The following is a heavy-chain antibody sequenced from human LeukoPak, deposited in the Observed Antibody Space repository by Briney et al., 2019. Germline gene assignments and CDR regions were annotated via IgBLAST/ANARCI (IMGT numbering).Heavy chain of an antibody. D-gene: IGHD6-13*01. CDR1: GGTFSIYA. CDR3: ARVRVNKASIAAAGRSWFDP. V-gene: IGHV1-69*06. J-gene: IGHJ5*02. CDR2: IIPIFGTA. Sequence: SVKVSCKASGGTFSIYAISWVRQAPGQGLEWMGGIIPIFGTANYAQKFQGRVTITADKSTSTAYMELSSLRSEDTAVYYCARVRVNKASIAAAGRSWFDPWGQGTLVTVSS.